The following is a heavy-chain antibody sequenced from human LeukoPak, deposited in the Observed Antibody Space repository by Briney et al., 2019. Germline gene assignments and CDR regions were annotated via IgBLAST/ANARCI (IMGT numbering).Heavy chain of an antibody. CDR1: GFTFSDYY. D-gene: IGHD3-10*01. CDR3: ARAYGSGSYTPYNWFDP. Sequence: PGGSLTLSCAASGFTFSDYYMSWIRQAPGKGLEWVSYISSSGSTIYYAASVKGRFAISRDNAKNSLYLQMNSLRAEDTAVYYCARAYGSGSYTPYNWFDPWGQGTLVTVSS. CDR2: ISSSGSTI. V-gene: IGHV3-11*01. J-gene: IGHJ5*02.